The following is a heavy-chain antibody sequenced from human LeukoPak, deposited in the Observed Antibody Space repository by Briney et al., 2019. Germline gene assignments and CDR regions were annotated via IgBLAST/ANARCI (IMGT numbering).Heavy chain of an antibody. V-gene: IGHV3-30*18. CDR3: AKTLDGFWPQFAF. CDR2: ISHGGGKE. D-gene: IGHD5-24*01. J-gene: IGHJ4*02. CDR1: GFPFNDHD. Sequence: QPGGSLGLSCAASGFPFNDHDMFGVRQPPGKGREGVALISHGGGKEHYAESGKGRFTISRDNSRNTVYLQMSSLRSDDTAIYSCAKTLDGFWPQFAFWGQGTLVTVSS.